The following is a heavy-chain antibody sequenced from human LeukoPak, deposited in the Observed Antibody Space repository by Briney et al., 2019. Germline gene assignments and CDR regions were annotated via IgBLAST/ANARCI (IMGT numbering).Heavy chain of an antibody. CDR2: INHSGST. CDR3: ARSRYYYGSGSYDTTIDY. CDR1: GGSFSGYY. J-gene: IGHJ4*01. Sequence: SETLSLTCAVYGGSFSGYYWSWIRQPPGKGLEWIGEINHSGSTNYNPSLKSRVTISVDTSKNQFSLKLSSVTAADTAVYYCARSRYYYGSGSYDTTIDYWGQGTLVTVSS. D-gene: IGHD3-10*01. V-gene: IGHV4-34*01.